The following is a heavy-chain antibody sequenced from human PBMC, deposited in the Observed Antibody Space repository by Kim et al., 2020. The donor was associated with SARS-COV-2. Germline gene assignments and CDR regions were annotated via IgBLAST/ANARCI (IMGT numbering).Heavy chain of an antibody. CDR3: ARGEYSFSFDY. Sequence: GGSLRLSCAASGFTFSSYAMHWVRQAPGKGLEWVAVISYDGSNKYYADSVKGRFTISRDNSKNTLYLQMNSLRAEDTAVYYCARGEYSFSFDYLGQGTLVTVSS. D-gene: IGHD3-16*01. CDR2: ISYDGSNK. V-gene: IGHV3-30*04. J-gene: IGHJ4*02. CDR1: GFTFSSYA.